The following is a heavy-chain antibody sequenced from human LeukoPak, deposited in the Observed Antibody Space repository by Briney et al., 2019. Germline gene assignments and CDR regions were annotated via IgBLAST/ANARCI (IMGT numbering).Heavy chain of an antibody. D-gene: IGHD5-12*01. CDR3: ARDRGYSGYDAFDI. V-gene: IGHV3-21*01. CDR1: AFTFSSYS. CDR2: ISSSSSYI. Sequence: GGSLRLSCAASAFTFSSYSMNWVRQAPGKGLEWVSSISSSSSYIYYADSVKGRFTISRDNAKNSLYLQMNSLRAEDTAVYYCARDRGYSGYDAFDIWGQGTMVTVSS. J-gene: IGHJ3*02.